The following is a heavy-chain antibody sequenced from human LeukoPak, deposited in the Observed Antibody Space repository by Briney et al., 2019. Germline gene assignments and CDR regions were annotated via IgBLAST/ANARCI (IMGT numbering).Heavy chain of an antibody. CDR2: INTDGSST. J-gene: IGHJ3*02. CDR3: VRSSDMTGDLHDAFDI. CDR1: GFTFSSYW. V-gene: IGHV3-74*01. D-gene: IGHD7-27*01. Sequence: GGSLRLSCAASGFTFSSYWMHWVRHAPGKGLVWVSRINTDGSSTSYADSVKGRFTISRDDAKNTLYLQMNSLRAEDTAVYYCVRSSDMTGDLHDAFDIWGRGTMVTVSS.